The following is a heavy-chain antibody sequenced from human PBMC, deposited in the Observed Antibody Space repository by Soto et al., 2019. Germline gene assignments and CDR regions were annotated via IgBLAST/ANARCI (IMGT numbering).Heavy chain of an antibody. Sequence: EVQLVESGGGLVQPGGSLRLSCAASGFTFSSYWMHWVRQAPGKGLVWVSRINSDGSSTSYADSVKGGFTISRDNAKNTMYLQMNRLRAEDTAVYYCARDYPGFSSGWYSAAFDIWGQGTMVTVSS. D-gene: IGHD6-19*01. V-gene: IGHV3-74*01. CDR3: ARDYPGFSSGWYSAAFDI. J-gene: IGHJ3*02. CDR1: GFTFSSYW. CDR2: INSDGSST.